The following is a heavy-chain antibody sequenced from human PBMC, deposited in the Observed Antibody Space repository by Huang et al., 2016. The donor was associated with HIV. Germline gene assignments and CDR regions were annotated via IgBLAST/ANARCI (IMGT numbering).Heavy chain of an antibody. Sequence: QVQLVQSGAEVKKPGSSVKVSCKASGGTFSSYAISWVRQAPGQGLEWMGGIIPILGTANYAQKFQGRVTITADESTSTAYMELSSRRSEDTAVYYCARARGYYDSSVSYYFDYWGQGTLVTVSS. V-gene: IGHV1-69*13. CDR2: IIPILGTA. CDR1: GGTFSSYA. D-gene: IGHD3-22*01. CDR3: ARARGYYDSSVSYYFDY. J-gene: IGHJ4*02.